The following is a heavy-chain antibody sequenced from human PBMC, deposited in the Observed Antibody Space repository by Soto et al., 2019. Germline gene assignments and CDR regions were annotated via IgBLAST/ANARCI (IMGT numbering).Heavy chain of an antibody. CDR2: INPKSGGT. CDR1: GYTFTDYF. D-gene: IGHD3-10*01. Sequence: QVHLVQSGAEVKQPGASVKVSCQASGYTFTDYFLHWVRQAPGQGLEWMAWINPKSGGTTYAPNFQGRLTLTRDTSFNTAYMELRRLSSDDTAVYYCARASYSGSGSFYFYYYNMDVWGQGTTVTVSS. V-gene: IGHV1-2*02. CDR3: ARASYSGSGSFYFYYYNMDV. J-gene: IGHJ6*02.